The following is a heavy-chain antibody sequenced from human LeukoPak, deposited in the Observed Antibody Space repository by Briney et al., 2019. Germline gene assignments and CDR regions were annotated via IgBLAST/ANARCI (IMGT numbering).Heavy chain of an antibody. Sequence: SETLSLTCTVSGGSISSSSYYWGWIRQPPGKGLEWIGSIYYSGSTYYNPSLKSRVTISVDTSKNQFSLKLSSVTAADTAVYYCAAYTIFGVVTNWFDSWGQGTLVTVSS. CDR1: GGSISSSSYY. V-gene: IGHV4-39*01. J-gene: IGHJ5*01. D-gene: IGHD3-3*01. CDR3: AAYTIFGVVTNWFDS. CDR2: IYYSGST.